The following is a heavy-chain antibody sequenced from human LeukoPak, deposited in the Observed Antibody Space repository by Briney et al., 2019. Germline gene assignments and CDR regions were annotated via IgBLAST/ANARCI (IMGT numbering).Heavy chain of an antibody. CDR2: ISYDGSNK. CDR3: AKEGNGDRRVYYYYYGMDV. Sequence: PGGSLRLSCAASGFTFSSYGMHWVRQAPGKGLEWVAVISYDGSNKYYADSVKGRFTISRDNSKNTLYLQMNSLRAEDTAVYYCAKEGNGDRRVYYYYYGMDVWGQGTTVTVSS. J-gene: IGHJ6*02. CDR1: GFTFSSYG. V-gene: IGHV3-30*18. D-gene: IGHD4-17*01.